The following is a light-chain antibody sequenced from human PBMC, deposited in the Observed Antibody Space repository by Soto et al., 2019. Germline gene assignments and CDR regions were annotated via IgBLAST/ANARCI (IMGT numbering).Light chain of an antibody. CDR2: DAS. V-gene: IGKV3-11*01. J-gene: IGKJ4*01. Sequence: EIVLTQSPATLSLSPGERATLSCRASQSISSYVAWYQQRPGQAPRLLIFDASNRATGIPARFSGSGSGTDFTLTISNLEPEDFAVYYCQQRNNWPRHTFGGGTKVEIK. CDR1: QSISSY. CDR3: QQRNNWPRHT.